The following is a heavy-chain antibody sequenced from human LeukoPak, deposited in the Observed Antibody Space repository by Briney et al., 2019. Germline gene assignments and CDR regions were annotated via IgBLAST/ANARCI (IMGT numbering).Heavy chain of an antibody. Sequence: ASVKVSCKASGYTFTDYYMHWVRQAPGQGLESLGWINPNSGGTYYVQNFQGRVTMTRDTSITTAYMELSGLRSDDTAVYYCARGGGDCYNCFDYWGQGTLVTVSS. V-gene: IGHV1-2*02. D-gene: IGHD2-21*02. CDR2: INPNSGGT. CDR1: GYTFTDYY. CDR3: ARGGGDCYNCFDY. J-gene: IGHJ4*02.